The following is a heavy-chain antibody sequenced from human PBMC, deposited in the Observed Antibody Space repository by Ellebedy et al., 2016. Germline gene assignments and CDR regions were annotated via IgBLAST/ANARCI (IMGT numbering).Heavy chain of an antibody. CDR1: GFTFSSYA. Sequence: GGSLRLSXAASGFTFSSYAMSWVRQAPGKGLEWVSAISDSGGSTYYADSVKGRFTISRDNSKNTLYLQMNSLRAEDTAVYYCAKDIMITFGGVIGLSPGIPHIWGQGTMVTVSS. CDR3: AKDIMITFGGVIGLSPGIPHI. V-gene: IGHV3-23*01. D-gene: IGHD3-16*02. CDR2: ISDSGGST. J-gene: IGHJ3*02.